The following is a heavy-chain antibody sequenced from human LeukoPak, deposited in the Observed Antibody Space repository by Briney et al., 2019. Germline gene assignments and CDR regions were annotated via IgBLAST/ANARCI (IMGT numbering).Heavy chain of an antibody. CDR2: IIPIFGTA. V-gene: IGHV1-69*13. CDR3: AVAYYYGSGSSINYYYYGMDV. D-gene: IGHD3-10*01. J-gene: IGHJ6*02. CDR1: GATFSSYA. Sequence: SVKVSCKASGATFSSYAISWVRQAPGQGLEWMGGIIPIFGTANYAQKFQGRVTITPDESTSTAYMELSSLRSEDTAVYYCAVAYYYGSGSSINYYYYGMDVWGQGTTVTVSS.